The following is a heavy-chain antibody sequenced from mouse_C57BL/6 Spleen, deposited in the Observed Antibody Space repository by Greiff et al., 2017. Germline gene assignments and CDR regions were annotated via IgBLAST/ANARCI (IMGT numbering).Heavy chain of an antibody. V-gene: IGHV1-82*01. Sequence: QVQLKQSGPELVKPGASVKISCKASGYAFSSYWMNWVKQRPGKGLEWIGRIYPGDGDTNYNGKFKGKATLTVDKSYSTAYMQLSSLTSEDSADYVCARDYGSSRSYWYFDVWGTGTTVTVSS. CDR3: ARDYGSSRSYWYFDV. CDR2: IYPGDGDT. CDR1: GYAFSSYW. D-gene: IGHD1-1*01. J-gene: IGHJ1*03.